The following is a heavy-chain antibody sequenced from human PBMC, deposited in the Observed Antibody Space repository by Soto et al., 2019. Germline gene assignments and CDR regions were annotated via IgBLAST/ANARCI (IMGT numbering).Heavy chain of an antibody. D-gene: IGHD2-2*01. J-gene: IGHJ5*02. CDR2: ISGAGGNT. V-gene: IGHV3-23*01. CDR3: AKDPVPQLLPSWLFDP. Sequence: GGSLRLSCAASGFAFGAYAMTWVRQAPGKGLEWVSVISGAGGNTYYADSVKGRFTVSRDNSKKMLYLEMNSLRVEDTAIYYCAKDPVPQLLPSWLFDPCGQGTRVTVSS. CDR1: GFAFGAYA.